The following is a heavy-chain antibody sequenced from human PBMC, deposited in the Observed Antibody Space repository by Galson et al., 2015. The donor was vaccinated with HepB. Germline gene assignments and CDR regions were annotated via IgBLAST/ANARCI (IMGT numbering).Heavy chain of an antibody. CDR2: INHSGST. CDR1: GGSFSGYY. V-gene: IGHV4-34*01. J-gene: IGHJ4*02. Sequence: SETLSLTCAVYGGSFSGYYWSWIRQPPGKGLEWIGEINHSGSTNYNPSLKSRVTISVDTSKNQFSLKLSSVTAADTAVYYCARGPIITMVRGVYYFDYWGQGTLVTVSS. D-gene: IGHD3-10*01. CDR3: ARGPIITMVRGVYYFDY.